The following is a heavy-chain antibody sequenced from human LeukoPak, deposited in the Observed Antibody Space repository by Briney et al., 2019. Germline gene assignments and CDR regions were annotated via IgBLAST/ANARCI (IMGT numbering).Heavy chain of an antibody. D-gene: IGHD6-19*01. V-gene: IGHV4-4*07. Sequence: SETLSLTCTVSGTSISNYYWTWIRQPAGKGLEWIGRIYTSVGANYNPSLKTRVTMSVDTSKNQVSLKLSSVTAADTAMYYCARAAEFSSGWYLFDYWGQGILVTVSA. CDR1: GTSISNYY. CDR2: IYTSVGA. J-gene: IGHJ4*02. CDR3: ARAAEFSSGWYLFDY.